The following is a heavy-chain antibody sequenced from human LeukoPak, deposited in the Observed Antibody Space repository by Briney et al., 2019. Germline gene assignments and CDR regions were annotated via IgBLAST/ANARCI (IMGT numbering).Heavy chain of an antibody. V-gene: IGHV1-8*01. D-gene: IGHD5-18*01. J-gene: IGHJ4*02. CDR2: MNPNSGNT. CDR1: GYTFTSYD. Sequence: ASVKVFCTASGYTFTSYDINWVRQATGQGLEWMGWMNPNSGNTGYAQKFQGRVTMTRNTSISTAYMELSSLRSEDTAVYYCATRGYSYGYWAVDYWGQGTLVTVSS. CDR3: ATRGYSYGYWAVDY.